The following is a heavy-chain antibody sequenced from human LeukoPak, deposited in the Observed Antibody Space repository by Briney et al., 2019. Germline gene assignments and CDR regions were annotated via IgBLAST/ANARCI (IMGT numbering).Heavy chain of an antibody. J-gene: IGHJ4*02. CDR3: ARELDVDGASSWYYTDY. V-gene: IGHV7-4-1*02. Sequence: ASVKVSCKASGYIFTSYAMNWVRQAPGQGLEWMGWINTNTGNPTYAQGFTGRFVFSLDTSVSTAYLQISGLKAEDTAIYYCARELDVDGASSWYYTDYWGQGTQVIVSS. D-gene: IGHD3/OR15-3a*01. CDR1: GYIFTSYA. CDR2: INTNTGNP.